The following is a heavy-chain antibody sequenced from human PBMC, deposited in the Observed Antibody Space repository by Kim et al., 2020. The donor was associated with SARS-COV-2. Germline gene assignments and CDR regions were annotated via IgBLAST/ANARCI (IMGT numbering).Heavy chain of an antibody. V-gene: IGHV1-69*04. CDR2: IIPILGIA. Sequence: SVKVSCKASGGTFSSYTISWVRQAPGQGLEWMGRIIPILGIANYAQKFQGRVTITADKSTSTAYMELSSLRSEDTAVYYCARELPSPHTMIVVVITRWNWYFDLWGRGTLVTVSS. CDR1: GGTFSSYT. J-gene: IGHJ2*01. CDR3: ARELPSPHTMIVVVITRWNWYFDL. D-gene: IGHD3-22*01.